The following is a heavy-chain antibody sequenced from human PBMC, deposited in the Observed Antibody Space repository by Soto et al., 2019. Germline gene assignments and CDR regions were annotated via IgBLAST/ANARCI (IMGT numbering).Heavy chain of an antibody. D-gene: IGHD2-15*01. J-gene: IGHJ3*01. CDR2: IWGGGCSV. V-gene: IGHV3-23*01. CDR3: TWSVVARDAFDE. CDR1: GFTFSHYV. Sequence: GGSLRLSCAASGFTFSHYVLSWVRQAPGGGLEWVSSIWGGGCSVYYADSVRGRFAMSRDISTNTVYLQMNSLTVEDTAIYYCTWSVVARDAFDEWGQGTTVTVSS.